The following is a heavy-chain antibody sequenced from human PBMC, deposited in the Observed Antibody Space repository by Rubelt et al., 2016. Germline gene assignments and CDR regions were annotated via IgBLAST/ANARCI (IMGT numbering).Heavy chain of an antibody. J-gene: IGHJ4*02. CDR2: YSGST. CDR3: ARASITMVRGVRGFDY. D-gene: IGHD3-10*01. Sequence: YSGSTNYNPSLRSRVTISVDTSKNQFSLKLSSVTAADTAVYYCARASITMVRGVRGFDYWGQGTLVTVSS. V-gene: IGHV4-59*01.